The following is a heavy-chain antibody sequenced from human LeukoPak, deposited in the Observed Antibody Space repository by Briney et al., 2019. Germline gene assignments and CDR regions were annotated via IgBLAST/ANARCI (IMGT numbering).Heavy chain of an antibody. D-gene: IGHD6-19*01. CDR2: ISYDGSNK. CDR1: GFTFSSYA. V-gene: IGHV3-30-3*01. J-gene: IGHJ4*02. CDR3: ARGGGGPQWLGHPGLFDY. Sequence: GGSPRLSCAASGFTFSSYAMHWVRQAPGKGLEWVAVISYDGSNKYYADSVKGRFTISRDNSKNTLYLQMNSLRAEDTAVYYCARGGGGPQWLGHPGLFDYWGQGTLVTVSS.